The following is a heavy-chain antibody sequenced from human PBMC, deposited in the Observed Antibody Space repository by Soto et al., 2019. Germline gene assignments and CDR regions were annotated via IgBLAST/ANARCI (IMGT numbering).Heavy chain of an antibody. CDR2: IWYDGSNK. CDR3: ARVSSFDYSDSAHDAIDT. D-gene: IGHD4-17*01. J-gene: IGHJ3*02. Sequence: PGGSLRLSCAASGFTFNSYGMHWVRQAPGKGLEWVAVIWYDGSNKYYADSVKGRFTISRDNSKNTLYLQMNSLRAEDTAVYYCARVSSFDYSDSAHDAIDTLGQGNMVTISS. V-gene: IGHV3-33*01. CDR1: GFTFNSYG.